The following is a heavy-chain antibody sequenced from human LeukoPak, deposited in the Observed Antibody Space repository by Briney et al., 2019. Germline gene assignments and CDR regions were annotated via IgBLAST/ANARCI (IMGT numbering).Heavy chain of an antibody. Sequence: GGSLRLSCAASGFTFSSYSMNWVRQAPGKGLQWVSSISSSSSYIYYADSVKGRFTISRDNAKNSLYLQMNSLRAEDTAVYYCARRGSSGSSLGDYFDYWGQGTLVTVSS. J-gene: IGHJ4*02. CDR1: GFTFSSYS. CDR3: ARRGSSGSSLGDYFDY. CDR2: ISSSSSYI. V-gene: IGHV3-21*01. D-gene: IGHD1-26*01.